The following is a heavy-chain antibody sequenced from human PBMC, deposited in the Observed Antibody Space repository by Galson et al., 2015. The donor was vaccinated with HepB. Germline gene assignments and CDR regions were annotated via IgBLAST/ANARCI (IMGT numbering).Heavy chain of an antibody. CDR3: AKDLLNKYSFDY. CDR2: IRQDEKTQ. V-gene: IGHV3-30*02. D-gene: IGHD2/OR15-2a*01. CDR1: GFTFSSVV. Sequence: SLRLSCAASGFTFSSVVMHWVRQAPGKGLEWVGLIRQDEKTQSYADSLKGRFTMSRDNSKNTLYLQLNNLGADDTAVYYCAKDLLNKYSFDYWGQGTLVTVSS. J-gene: IGHJ4*02.